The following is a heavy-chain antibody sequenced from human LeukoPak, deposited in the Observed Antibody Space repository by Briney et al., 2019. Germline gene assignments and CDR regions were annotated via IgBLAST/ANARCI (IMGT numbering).Heavy chain of an antibody. CDR1: GGSINNYH. CDR3: ARGRYCSADICSGGDAFDI. Sequence: PSETLSLTCTVSGGSINNYHWSWIRQPAGKGLEWIGRIYTRGSTNYNPSLKSRVTMSVDTSKNQFSLKLSSVTAGDTAVYYCARGRYCSADICSGGDAFDIWGQGTMVSVSS. CDR2: IYTRGST. V-gene: IGHV4-4*07. J-gene: IGHJ3*02. D-gene: IGHD2-15*01.